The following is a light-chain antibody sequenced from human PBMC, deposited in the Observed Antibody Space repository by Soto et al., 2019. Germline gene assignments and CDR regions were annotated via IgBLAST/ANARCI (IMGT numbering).Light chain of an antibody. CDR3: QQRPDRPIT. CDR1: QSVDSY. J-gene: IGKJ5*01. Sequence: IVMTLSPATLSVSPGQRATLSCRASQSVDSYLVWYQQKHGQAPRLLTFGASNRAIGIPARFSGSAYGTDFNLTISSLEPEDFAMYYCQQRPDRPITFGQGTRLEIK. CDR2: GAS. V-gene: IGKV3-11*01.